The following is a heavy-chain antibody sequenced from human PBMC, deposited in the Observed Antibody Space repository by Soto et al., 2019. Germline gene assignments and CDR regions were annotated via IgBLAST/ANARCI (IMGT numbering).Heavy chain of an antibody. CDR3: AREPNESYYFDY. D-gene: IGHD5-18*01. CDR1: GGTFSIYA. V-gene: IGHV1-69*05. CDR2: IIPIFGTA. J-gene: IGHJ4*02. Sequence: SVKVSCKASGGTFSIYAISWVLQAPGQGLEWMGGIIPIFGTANYAQRFQGRATMTRDTSTSTVYMELTSLTSEDTAVYYCAREPNESYYFDYWGQGTLVTVSS.